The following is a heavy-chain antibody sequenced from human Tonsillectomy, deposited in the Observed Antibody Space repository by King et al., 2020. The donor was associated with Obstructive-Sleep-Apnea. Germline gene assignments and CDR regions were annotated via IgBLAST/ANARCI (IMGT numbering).Heavy chain of an antibody. J-gene: IGHJ4*02. CDR2: INSDGSTT. CDR3: ARAMRGSFDY. CDR1: GFTLSSYW. D-gene: IGHD3-22*01. V-gene: IGHV3-74*01. Sequence: VQLVESGGGLVQPGGSLRLSYAASGFTLSSYWMHWVRQAPGKGLVWVSRINSDGSTTNYADSVKGRFTISRDNAKNTLYLQMNSLRAEDTAVYYCARAMRGSFDYWGRGTLVTVPS.